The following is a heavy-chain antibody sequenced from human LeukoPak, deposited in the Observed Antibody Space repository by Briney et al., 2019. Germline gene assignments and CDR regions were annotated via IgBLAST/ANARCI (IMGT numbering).Heavy chain of an antibody. J-gene: IGHJ4*02. CDR3: ARGFWSDY. CDR2: INHSGST. CDR1: GGSFSGYY. D-gene: IGHD3-3*01. Sequence: PSETLSLTCAVYGGSFSGYYWSGIRQPPGKGLEWIGEINHSGSTNYNPSLKSRVTISVDTSKNQFSLKLSSVTAADTAVYYCARGFWSDYWGQGTLVTVSS. V-gene: IGHV4-34*01.